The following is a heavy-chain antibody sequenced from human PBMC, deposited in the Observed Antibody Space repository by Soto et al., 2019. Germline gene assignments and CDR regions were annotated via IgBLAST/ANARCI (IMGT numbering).Heavy chain of an antibody. CDR3: ARAHKWDGMDV. D-gene: IGHD1-26*01. Sequence: PSETLSLTCSVSGGSFSSDSFIWSWVRQFPGQGLEWIGYIYYSGTTYYNPSIRSRVIMSVDTSQNQFYLKLMSVTTAGTAAAYCARAHKWDGMDVWGQGTTVTVS. CDR1: GGSFSSDSFI. V-gene: IGHV4-31*03. J-gene: IGHJ6*02. CDR2: IYYSGTT.